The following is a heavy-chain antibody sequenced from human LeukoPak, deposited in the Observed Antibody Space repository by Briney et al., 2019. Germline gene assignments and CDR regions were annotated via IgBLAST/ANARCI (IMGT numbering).Heavy chain of an antibody. CDR1: GFTFSSYG. CDR3: AKDNWVVRPGANYCDY. J-gene: IGHJ4*02. V-gene: IGHV3-30*18. D-gene: IGHD2-15*01. CDR2: ISYDGSNK. Sequence: PGGSLRLSCAASGFTFSSYGMHWVRQAPGKGLEWVAVISYDGSNKYYADSVKGRFTISRDNSKNTLYLQMNRLRGEEGAVYYCAKDNWVVRPGANYCDYWGEGALVTVSS.